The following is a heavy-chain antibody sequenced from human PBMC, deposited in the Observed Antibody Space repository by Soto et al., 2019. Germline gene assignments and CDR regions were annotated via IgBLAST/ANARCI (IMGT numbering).Heavy chain of an antibody. CDR3: ARSKNPTYYYDSSGYYRFDY. CDR1: GGTFSSYA. J-gene: IGHJ4*02. V-gene: IGHV1-69*13. Sequence: GASVKVSCKASGGTFSSYAISRVRQAPGQGLEWMGGIIPIFGTANYAQKFQGRVTITADESTSTAYMELSSLRSEDTAVYYCARSKNPTYYYDSSGYYRFDYWGQGTLVTVSS. D-gene: IGHD3-22*01. CDR2: IIPIFGTA.